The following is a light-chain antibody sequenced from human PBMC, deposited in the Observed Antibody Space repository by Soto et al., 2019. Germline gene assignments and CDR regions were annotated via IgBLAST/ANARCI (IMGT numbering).Light chain of an antibody. V-gene: IGKV3D-20*02. CDR3: QQSYSSPPT. CDR2: GAS. CDR1: QSVSSSY. J-gene: IGKJ1*01. Sequence: EIVLTQSPATLSLSPGERATLSCRASQSVSSSYLAWYQQKPGQAPRLLIYGASSRATGIPDRFSGSRSGPDFTLTISSLQPEDFATYYCQQSYSSPPTFGQGTKVDIK.